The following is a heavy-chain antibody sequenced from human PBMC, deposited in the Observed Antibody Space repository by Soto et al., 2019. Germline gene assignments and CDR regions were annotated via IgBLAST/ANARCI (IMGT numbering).Heavy chain of an antibody. CDR1: GFTLSAYW. V-gene: IGHV3-7*05. CDR2: INRDGSKK. CDR3: ARDVSPGSSSLYLDAFDI. D-gene: IGHD6-13*01. J-gene: IGHJ3*02. Sequence: EVQLEESGGDLVQPGGSLRLSCAASGFTLSAYWMTWVRLAPGKGLEWVANINRDGSKKSYLDSVRGRFTISRDNVGNSLYLQMDSLRADYTALYCCARDVSPGSSSLYLDAFDIWGQGTMVTVSS.